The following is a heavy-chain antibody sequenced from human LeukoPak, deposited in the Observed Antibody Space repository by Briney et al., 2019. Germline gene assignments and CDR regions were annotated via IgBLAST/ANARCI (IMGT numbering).Heavy chain of an antibody. D-gene: IGHD6-13*01. CDR1: GGSISSGDYY. CDR3: ARAGYSSSWYPDYFDY. Sequence: SSETLSLTCTVSGGSISSGDYYWSWIRQPPGKALEWIGYIYYSGSAYYNPSLKSRVTISVDTSKNQFSLKLSSVTAADTAVYYCARAGYSSSWYPDYFDYWGQGTLVTVSS. J-gene: IGHJ4*02. CDR2: IYYSGSA. V-gene: IGHV4-30-4*02.